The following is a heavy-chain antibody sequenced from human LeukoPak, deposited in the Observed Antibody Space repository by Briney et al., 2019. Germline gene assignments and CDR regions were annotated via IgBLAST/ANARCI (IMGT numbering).Heavy chain of an antibody. Sequence: PGGSLRLSCAASGFIFSSYAMSWVRQAPGRGLEWVSSLSGSGSTTYYADSVKGRFTISRDSSKNTLYLQMNSLRAENTAVYYCAKDTRYYDSSGYYRLGYWGQGTLVTVSS. CDR1: GFIFSSYA. CDR2: LSGSGSTT. CDR3: AKDTRYYDSSGYYRLGY. J-gene: IGHJ4*02. D-gene: IGHD3-22*01. V-gene: IGHV3-23*01.